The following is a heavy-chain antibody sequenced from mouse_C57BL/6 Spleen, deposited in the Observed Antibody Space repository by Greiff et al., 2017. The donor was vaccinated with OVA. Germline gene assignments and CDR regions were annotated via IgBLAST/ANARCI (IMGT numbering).Heavy chain of an antibody. CDR2: IGPGSGST. V-gene: IGHV1-77*01. CDR1: GYTFTDYY. D-gene: IGHD2-4*01. CDR3: ASYDYDEGDWYFDV. J-gene: IGHJ1*03. Sequence: VKLMESGAELVKPGASVKISCKASGYTFTDYYINWVKQRPGQGLEWIGKIGPGSGSTYYNEKFKGKATLTADKSSSTAYMQLSSLTSEDSAVYFGASYDYDEGDWYFDVWGTGTTVTVSS.